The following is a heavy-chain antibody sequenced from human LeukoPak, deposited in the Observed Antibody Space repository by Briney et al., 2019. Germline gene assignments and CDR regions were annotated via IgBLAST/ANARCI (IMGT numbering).Heavy chain of an antibody. CDR1: GGTFSSYA. Sequence: SVKVSCKASGGTFSSYASIWVRQAPGQGLEWMGRIIPIFGTANYAQKFQGRVTITTDESTSQAYMELSSLRSEDTAMNDRAQAVGIADRWGLGNDYYTDVGGEGTTVSVSS. CDR2: IIPIFGTA. J-gene: IGHJ6*03. D-gene: IGHD6-6*01. V-gene: IGHV1-69*05. CDR3: AQAVGIADRWGLGNDYYTDV.